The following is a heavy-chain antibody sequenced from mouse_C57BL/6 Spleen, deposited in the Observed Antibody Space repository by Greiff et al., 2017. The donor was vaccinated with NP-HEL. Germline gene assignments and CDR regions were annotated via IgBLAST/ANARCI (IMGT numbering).Heavy chain of an antibody. CDR2: IYPRSGNT. CDR1: GYTFTSYG. D-gene: IGHD3-1*01. Sequence: QVHVKQSGAELARPGASVKLSCKASGYTFTSYGISWVKQRTGQGLEWIGEIYPRSGNTYYNEKFKGKATLTADKSSSTAYMELRSLTSEDSAVYFCARTARSYAMDYWGQGTSVTVSS. J-gene: IGHJ4*01. CDR3: ARTARSYAMDY. V-gene: IGHV1-81*01.